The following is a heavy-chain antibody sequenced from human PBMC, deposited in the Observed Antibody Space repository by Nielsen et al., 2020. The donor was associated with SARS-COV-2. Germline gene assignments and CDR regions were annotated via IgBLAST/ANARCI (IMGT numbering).Heavy chain of an antibody. CDR2: INAGNGNT. CDR3: ARGDYYDSSGYYYAPLGY. V-gene: IGHV1-3*01. J-gene: IGHJ4*02. Sequence: WVRQAPGQRLEWMGWINAGNGNTKYSQKFQGRVTITADESTSTAYMELSSLRSEDTAVYYCARGDYYDSSGYYYAPLGYWGQGTLGTVSS. D-gene: IGHD3-22*01.